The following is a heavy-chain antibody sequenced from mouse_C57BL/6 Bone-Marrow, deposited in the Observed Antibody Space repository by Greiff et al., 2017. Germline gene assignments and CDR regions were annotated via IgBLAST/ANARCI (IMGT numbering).Heavy chain of an antibody. D-gene: IGHD1-1*01. CDR2: IDPSDSYT. CDR1: GYTFTSYW. Sequence: QVQLQQPGAELVRPGTSVKLSCKASGYTFTSYWMHWVKQRPGQGLEWIGVIDPSDSYTNYNQKFKGKATLTVDTSSSTAYMQLSSLTSEDSAVYYCARSPYYYGYYAMDYWGQGTSVTVSA. V-gene: IGHV1-59*01. CDR3: ARSPYYYGYYAMDY. J-gene: IGHJ4*01.